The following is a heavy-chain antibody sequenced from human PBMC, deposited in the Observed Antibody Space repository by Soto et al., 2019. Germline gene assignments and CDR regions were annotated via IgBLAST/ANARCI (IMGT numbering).Heavy chain of an antibody. V-gene: IGHV1-69*01. Sequence: QVQLVQSGAEVKKPGSSVKVSCKASGGTFSSYAISWVRQAPGQGLEWMGGIIPIFGTANYAQKFHGRVTITADESTSTAYMELSSLRSEDTAVYYCAATMDYGDPTEWFDPWGQGTLVTVSS. CDR1: GGTFSSYA. CDR3: AATMDYGDPTEWFDP. J-gene: IGHJ5*02. D-gene: IGHD4-17*01. CDR2: IIPIFGTA.